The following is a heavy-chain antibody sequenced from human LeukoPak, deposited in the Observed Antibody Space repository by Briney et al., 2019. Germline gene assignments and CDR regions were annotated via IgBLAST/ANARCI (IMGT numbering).Heavy chain of an antibody. CDR1: GFTFSTYW. J-gene: IGHJ4*02. Sequence: GGSLRLSCAASGFTFSTYWMTWVRQAPGKGLEWVANMKQDGSEKYYVDSVKGRFTISRDNAKNSLYLQMNSLSAEDTAIYYCARDRRDGYYVLDYWGQGTLVTVSS. CDR2: MKQDGSEK. V-gene: IGHV3-7*01. CDR3: ARDRRDGYYVLDY. D-gene: IGHD5-24*01.